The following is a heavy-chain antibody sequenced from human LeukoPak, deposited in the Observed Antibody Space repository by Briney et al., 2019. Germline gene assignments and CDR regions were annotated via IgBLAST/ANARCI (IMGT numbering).Heavy chain of an antibody. J-gene: IGHJ4*02. V-gene: IGHV4-31*03. CDR1: GGSISSGGYY. Sequence: PSETLSLTCTVSGGSISSGGYYWSWIRQHPGKGLEWIGYIYYSGSTYYNPSLKSRVTISVDTSKNQFSLKLSSVTAADTAVYYCARDGYTIASYFDYWGQGALVTVSS. CDR2: IYYSGST. D-gene: IGHD5-24*01. CDR3: ARDGYTIASYFDY.